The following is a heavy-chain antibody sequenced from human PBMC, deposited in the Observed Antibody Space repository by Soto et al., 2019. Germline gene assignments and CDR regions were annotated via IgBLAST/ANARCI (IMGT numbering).Heavy chain of an antibody. CDR1: GFTFSSYA. CDR2: ISGSGGST. CDR3: AKDKANYGDYAWFDP. D-gene: IGHD4-17*01. Sequence: EVQLLESGGGLVQPGGSLRLSCAASGFTFSSYAMSWVRQAPGKGLEWVSAISGSGGSTYYADSVKGRFTISRDNSKNPLYLQMNSLRAEDTAVYYCAKDKANYGDYAWFDPWGQGTLVTVSS. V-gene: IGHV3-23*01. J-gene: IGHJ5*02.